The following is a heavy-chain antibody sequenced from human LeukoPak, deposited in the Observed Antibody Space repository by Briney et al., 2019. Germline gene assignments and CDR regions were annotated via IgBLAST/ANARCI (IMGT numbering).Heavy chain of an antibody. Sequence: NPSETLSLTCAVYGGSFSDYCWSWLRQPPGKGLEWIGEINHSGSTNYNPSLKSRVTISVDTSKNQFSLKLSSVTAADTAVYYCARDHVSGYVDYDPPQTFDSWGQGSLVTVSS. J-gene: IGHJ5*01. CDR1: GGSFSDYC. V-gene: IGHV4-34*01. CDR3: ARDHVSGYVDYDPPQTFDS. CDR2: INHSGST. D-gene: IGHD5-12*01.